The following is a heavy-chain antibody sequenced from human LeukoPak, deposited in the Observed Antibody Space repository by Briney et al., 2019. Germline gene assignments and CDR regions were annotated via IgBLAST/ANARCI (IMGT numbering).Heavy chain of an antibody. Sequence: PGGSLRLSCAASGFTFSSYSMNWVRQAPGKGLEWVSSISSSSSYIYYADSVEGRFTISRDNAKNSLYLQMNSLRAEDTAVYYCARDLVLDAFDIWGQGTMVTVSS. CDR2: ISSSSSYI. J-gene: IGHJ3*02. CDR1: GFTFSSYS. V-gene: IGHV3-21*01. D-gene: IGHD6-13*01. CDR3: ARDLVLDAFDI.